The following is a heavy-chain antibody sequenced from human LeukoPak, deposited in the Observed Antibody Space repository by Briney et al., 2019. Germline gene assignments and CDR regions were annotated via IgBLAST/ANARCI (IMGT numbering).Heavy chain of an antibody. V-gene: IGHV4-59*01. Sequence: SETLSLTCTVSGGSISSYYRSWIRQPPGKGLEWIGYIYYSGSTNYNPSLESRVTISVDTSKNQFSLKLSSVTAADTAVYYCAREEDTLDAFDIWGQGAMVTVSS. D-gene: IGHD2-15*01. CDR1: GGSISSYY. CDR2: IYYSGST. CDR3: AREEDTLDAFDI. J-gene: IGHJ3*02.